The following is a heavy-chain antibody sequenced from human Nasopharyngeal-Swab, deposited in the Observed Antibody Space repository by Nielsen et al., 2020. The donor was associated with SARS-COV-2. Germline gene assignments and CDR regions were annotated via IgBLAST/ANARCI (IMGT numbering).Heavy chain of an antibody. J-gene: IGHJ4*02. D-gene: IGHD6-19*01. CDR1: GFAYNNYA. V-gene: IGHV3-23*01. CDR2: ISGSGDTT. CDR3: AKGRNRILVTGTLFDY. Sequence: GGSLRLSCAASGFAYNNYAMNWVRQAPGKGLEWVSVISGSGDTTYYADSVKGRFTISRDKSKNTLYLQMNSLTAEDTAVYVCAKGRNRILVTGTLFDYWGQGTLVTVSS.